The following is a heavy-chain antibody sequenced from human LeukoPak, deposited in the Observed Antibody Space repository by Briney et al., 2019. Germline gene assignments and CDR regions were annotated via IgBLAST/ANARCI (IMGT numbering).Heavy chain of an antibody. D-gene: IGHD1-20*01. CDR1: GYTFTSYY. CDR3: ARVGTEEGPSIFGMTACGMDV. V-gene: IGHV1-46*01. Sequence: ASVKVSCKASGYTFTSYYMHWVRQAPGQGLEWMGIINPSGGSTSYAQKFQGRVTMTRDTSTSTVYMELSSLRSEDTAVYYCARVGTEEGPSIFGMTACGMDVWGQGTTVTVSS. J-gene: IGHJ6*02. CDR2: INPSGGST.